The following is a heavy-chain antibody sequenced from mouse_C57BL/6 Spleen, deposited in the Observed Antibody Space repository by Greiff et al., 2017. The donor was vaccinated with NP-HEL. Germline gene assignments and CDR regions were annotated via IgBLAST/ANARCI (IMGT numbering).Heavy chain of an antibody. J-gene: IGHJ1*03. V-gene: IGHV5-16*01. CDR3: ARDLRGSYWYFDV. Sequence: EVKLVESEGGLVQPGSSMKLSCTASGFTFSDYYMAWVRQVPEKGLEWVANINYDGSSTYYLDSLKSRFIISRDNAKNILYLQMSSLKSEDTATYYCARDLRGSYWYFDVWGTGTTVTVSS. CDR1: GFTFSDYY. CDR2: INYDGSST. D-gene: IGHD1-1*01.